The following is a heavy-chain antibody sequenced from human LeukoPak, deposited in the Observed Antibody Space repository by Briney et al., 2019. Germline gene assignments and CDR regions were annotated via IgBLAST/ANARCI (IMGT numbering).Heavy chain of an antibody. CDR2: ISWNSGSI. V-gene: IGHV3-9*01. CDR3: AKDRTDSH. CDR1: GFTFDDYA. Sequence: GGSLRLSCAASGFTFDDYAMHWVRQAPGKGLEWVSGISWNSGSIGYADSVKGRFTISRDNSKNTLYLQMNSLRAEDTAVYYCAKDRTDSHWGQGTLVTVSS. D-gene: IGHD2-15*01. J-gene: IGHJ4*02.